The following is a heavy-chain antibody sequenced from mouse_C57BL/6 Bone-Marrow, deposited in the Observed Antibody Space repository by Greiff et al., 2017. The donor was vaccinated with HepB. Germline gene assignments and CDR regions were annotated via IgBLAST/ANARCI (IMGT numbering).Heavy chain of an antibody. J-gene: IGHJ1*03. CDR1: GFTFNTYA. Sequence: EVMLVESGGGLVQPKGSLKLSCAASGFTFNTYAMHWVRQAPGKGLEWVARIRSKSSNYATYYADSVKDRFTISRDDSQSMLYLQMNNLKTEDTAMYYCVREPLYYGSSYGWYFDVWGTGTTVTVSS. CDR3: VREPLYYGSSYGWYFDV. CDR2: IRSKSSNYAT. V-gene: IGHV10-3*01. D-gene: IGHD1-1*01.